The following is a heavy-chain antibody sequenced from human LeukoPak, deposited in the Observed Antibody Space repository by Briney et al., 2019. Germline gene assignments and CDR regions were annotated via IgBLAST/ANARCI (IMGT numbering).Heavy chain of an antibody. CDR3: ARGDGGNSAFDY. CDR2: ISWNSYYT. Sequence: GGSLRLSCAASGFTFSDYYMSWIRQTPAKGLEWVSYISWNSYYTNSADSVKGRFTISRDNAKTSLYLHMNSLRAEDTAVYYCARGDGGNSAFDYWGQGNLITVSS. D-gene: IGHD4-23*01. CDR1: GFTFSDYY. V-gene: IGHV3-11*05. J-gene: IGHJ4*02.